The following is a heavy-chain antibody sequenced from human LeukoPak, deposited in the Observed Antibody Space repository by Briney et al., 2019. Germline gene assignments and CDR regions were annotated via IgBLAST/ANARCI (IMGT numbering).Heavy chain of an antibody. CDR1: GGSISSGGYY. D-gene: IGHD3-9*01. V-gene: IGHV4-31*03. Sequence: TLSLTCTVSGGSISSGGYYWGWIRQHPGKGLEWIGYFYYSGSTYYNPSLKSRVTISVDTSKNQFSLKLSSVTAADTAVYYCARGFRYYDILTGYSSGEYFDYWGQGTLVTVSS. CDR2: FYYSGST. CDR3: ARGFRYYDILTGYSSGEYFDY. J-gene: IGHJ4*02.